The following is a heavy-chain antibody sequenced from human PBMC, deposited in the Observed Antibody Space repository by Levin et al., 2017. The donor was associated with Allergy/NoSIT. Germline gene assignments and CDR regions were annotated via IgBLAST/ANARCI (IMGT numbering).Heavy chain of an antibody. CDR1: GSSITTDFF. Sequence: ASETLSLTCAVSGSSITTDFFWGWVRQPPGKGLEWIGSIHHSGATFYNSSLKSRVTVSLDTSNNQFSLVMASMSAADTAVYYCARARVVAAAPHYFDFWGQGTLATVSS. V-gene: IGHV4-38-2*01. CDR2: IHHSGAT. J-gene: IGHJ4*02. CDR3: ARARVVAAAPHYFDF. D-gene: IGHD2-15*01.